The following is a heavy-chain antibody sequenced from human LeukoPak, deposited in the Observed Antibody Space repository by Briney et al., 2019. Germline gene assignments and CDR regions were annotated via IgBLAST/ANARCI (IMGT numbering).Heavy chain of an antibody. V-gene: IGHV1-2*02. CDR1: GYTFTGYY. CDR3: ARDIISGVWFGDNLI. CDR2: INPNSGGT. J-gene: IGHJ4*02. D-gene: IGHD3-10*01. Sequence: ASVKVSCKASGYTFTGYYMHWVRQAPGRGLEWMGWINPNSGGTNYAQKFQGRVTMTRDTSISTAYMELSRLRSDDTAVYYCARDIISGVWFGDNLIWGQGTLVTVSS.